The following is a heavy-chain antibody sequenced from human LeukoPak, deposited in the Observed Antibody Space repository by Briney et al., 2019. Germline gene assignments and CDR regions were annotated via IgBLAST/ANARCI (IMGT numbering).Heavy chain of an antibody. J-gene: IGHJ6*03. D-gene: IGHD5-24*01. CDR3: ARITRDGYIYYYYYMDV. V-gene: IGHV3-11*04. CDR2: ISSSGSTI. CDR1: GFTFSDYY. Sequence: GSLRLSCAASGFTFSDYYMSWIRQAPGKGLEWVSYISSSGSTIYYADSVKGRFTISRDNAMNSLYLQMNSLRAEDTAVYYCARITRDGYIYYYYYMDVWGKGTTVTVSS.